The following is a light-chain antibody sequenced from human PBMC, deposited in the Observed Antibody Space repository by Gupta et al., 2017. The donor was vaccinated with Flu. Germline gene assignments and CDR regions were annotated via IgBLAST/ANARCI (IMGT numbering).Light chain of an antibody. J-gene: IGLJ3*02. V-gene: IGLV1-44*01. CDR2: NTN. Sequence: QSVLTQPPPAHGSHRPPVTIASAGRSSNIEKNTVTWYRQLPGTAPKLLIYNTNQRPSGVPDRFSGSKSGTSASLAISALQSEDEAHYYCAAWDDGLNGQGVFGGGTKLTVL. CDR3: AAWDDGLNGQGV. CDR1: SSNIEKNT.